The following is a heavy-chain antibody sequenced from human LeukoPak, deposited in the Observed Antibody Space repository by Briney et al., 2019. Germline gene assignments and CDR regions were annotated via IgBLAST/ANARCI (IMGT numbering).Heavy chain of an antibody. CDR2: ISGSGGST. V-gene: IGHV3-23*01. D-gene: IGHD3-22*01. J-gene: IGHJ2*01. CDR1: GFTFSSYG. Sequence: GGSLRLSCAASGFTFSSYGMSWVRQAPGKGLEWVSAISGSGGSTYYADSVKGRFTISRDNSKNTLYLQMNSLRAEDTAVYYCAKGYYYDSSGYPWYFDLWGRGTLVTVSS. CDR3: AKGYYYDSSGYPWYFDL.